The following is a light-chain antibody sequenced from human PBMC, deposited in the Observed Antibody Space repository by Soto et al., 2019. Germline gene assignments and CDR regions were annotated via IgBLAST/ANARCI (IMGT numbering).Light chain of an antibody. J-gene: IGKJ1*01. CDR2: GAS. Sequence: EVVMTQSPATLSMSPGERATLSCRASQSVSSSLAWYQQKPGQAPRLLIYGASTRATGIPDRFSGSGSETEFKLTISSMQAEDFAIYYGQQYNNWWTFGQGTKVEIK. CDR1: QSVSSS. V-gene: IGKV3-15*01. CDR3: QQYNNWWT.